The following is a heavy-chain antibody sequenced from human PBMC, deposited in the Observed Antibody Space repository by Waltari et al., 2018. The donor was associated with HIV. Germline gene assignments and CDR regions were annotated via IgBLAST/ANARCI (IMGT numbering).Heavy chain of an antibody. D-gene: IGHD5-18*01. J-gene: IGHJ6*03. CDR1: GGSVSSNSAA. CDR3: ARDQGYSDGDYYYYYMDV. CDR2: TYYRSKWDN. Sequence: QVQLQQSGPGLVKPSQTLSLTCSISGGSVSSNSAAWNWIRQSPSRGLEWLGRTYYRSKWDNDYAISVRSRITINPDISKNQCSLQLNSVTPEDTAVYYCARDQGYSDGDYYYYYMDVWGTGTTVTVSS. V-gene: IGHV6-1*01.